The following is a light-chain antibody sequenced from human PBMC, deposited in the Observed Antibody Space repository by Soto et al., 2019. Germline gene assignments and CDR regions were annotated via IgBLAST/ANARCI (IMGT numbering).Light chain of an antibody. CDR2: EAS. J-gene: IGKJ1*01. CDR3: QHYNSYSEA. V-gene: IGKV1-17*01. Sequence: LMTQSPSSLSACVGDRVTFTCRASQGIRNDLAWYQQKPGKAPKLLIYEASTLQSGVPSRFSGSGSGTEFTLTISSLQPDDFATYYCQHYNSYSEAFGQGTKVDIK. CDR1: QGIRND.